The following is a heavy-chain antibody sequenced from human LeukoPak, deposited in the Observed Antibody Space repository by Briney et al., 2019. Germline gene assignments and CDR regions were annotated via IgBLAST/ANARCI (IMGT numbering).Heavy chain of an antibody. J-gene: IGHJ4*02. CDR3: ARGVVGATTGAYSFDY. Sequence: ASVKVSCKASGYTFTTHDINWVRQATGQGLEWLGWMSPNSGDTGYAQKFQGRVTMTSDSSISTAYMELSSLRSEDTAIYYCARGVVGATTGAYSFDYWGRGTLVTVSS. CDR2: MSPNSGDT. CDR1: GYTFTTHD. V-gene: IGHV1-8*01. D-gene: IGHD1-26*01.